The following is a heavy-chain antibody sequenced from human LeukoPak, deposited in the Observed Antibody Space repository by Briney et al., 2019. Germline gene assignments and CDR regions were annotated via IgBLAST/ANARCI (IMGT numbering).Heavy chain of an antibody. D-gene: IGHD3-10*01. Sequence: GGTLRLSCAASGFTFSNHGMNWVRQAPGKGLEWVSGISPSGNITYYADSVKGRFTISRDNSKNTLYLEVISLTAEDTAVYYCAKDDAWLRFGEWSQGPLVTVSS. CDR1: GFTFSNHG. CDR3: AKDDAWLRFGE. J-gene: IGHJ4*02. V-gene: IGHV3-23*01. CDR2: ISPSGNIT.